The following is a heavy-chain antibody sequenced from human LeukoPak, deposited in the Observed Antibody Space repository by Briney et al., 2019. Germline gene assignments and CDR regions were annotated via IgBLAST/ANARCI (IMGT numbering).Heavy chain of an antibody. CDR1: GGSISSSSYY. V-gene: IGHV4-39*07. CDR2: IYYSGST. CDR3: ARGQYYDILTGYLFGY. J-gene: IGHJ4*02. D-gene: IGHD3-9*01. Sequence: SETLSLTCTVSGGSISSSSYYWGWIRQPPGKGLEWIGSIYYSGSTYYNPPLKSRVTISVDTSKNQFSLKLSSVTAADTAVYYCARGQYYDILTGYLFGYWGQGTLVTVSS.